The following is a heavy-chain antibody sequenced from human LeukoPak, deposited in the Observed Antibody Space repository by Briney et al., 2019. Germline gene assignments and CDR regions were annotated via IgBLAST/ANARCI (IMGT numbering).Heavy chain of an antibody. V-gene: IGHV3-23*01. CDR2: ISESGGST. J-gene: IGHJ4*02. CDR1: GFTFGDYA. Sequence: GGSLRLSCTASGFTFGDYAMSWVRQAPGKGLEWVSGISESGGSTYYADSVKGRFTSSRDNSKNTLYLQMNNLRAEDTAAYYCAKGSFWGQGTLVTVSS. CDR3: AKGSF. D-gene: IGHD3-10*01.